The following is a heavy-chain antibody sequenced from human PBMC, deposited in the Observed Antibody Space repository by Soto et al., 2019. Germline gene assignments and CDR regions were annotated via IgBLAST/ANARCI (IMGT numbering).Heavy chain of an antibody. V-gene: IGHV3-21*01. D-gene: IGHD3-22*01. Sequence: LRLSFAASGFTFISYSMNWVRQAPGKGLEWVSSISSSSSYIYYADSVKGRFTISRDNAKNSLYLQMNSLRAEDTAVYYCARDVEYYDTMGDAFDIWGQGTMVTVS. CDR1: GFTFISYS. CDR2: ISSSSSYI. CDR3: ARDVEYYDTMGDAFDI. J-gene: IGHJ3*02.